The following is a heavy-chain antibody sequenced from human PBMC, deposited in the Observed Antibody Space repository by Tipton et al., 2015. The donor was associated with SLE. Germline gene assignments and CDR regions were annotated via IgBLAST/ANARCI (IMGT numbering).Heavy chain of an antibody. J-gene: IGHJ5*02. CDR1: GGSISSRSHY. D-gene: IGHD4-17*01. CDR3: ARQVYGDYSPNWFDP. V-gene: IGHV4-39*07. CDR2: IHYSGST. Sequence: GLVKPSETLSLICSVSGGSISSRSHYWGWIRQPPGKGLEWIRSIHYSGSTYDNPSLKSRVTISVDTSKNQFSLKLSSVAAADTAVYYCARQVYGDYSPNWFDPWGQGILVTVSS.